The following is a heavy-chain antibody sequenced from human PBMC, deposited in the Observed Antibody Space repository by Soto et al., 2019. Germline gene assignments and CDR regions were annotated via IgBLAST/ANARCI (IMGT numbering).Heavy chain of an antibody. CDR1: GGSFSGYY. Sequence: QVQLQQWGAGLLKPSETLSLTCAVYGGSFSGYYWTWIRQPPGTGLEWIGEINHSGSTDYYPSLKCRVTVAVDPSKAQFSLKLTSVTAADTAVYYCARDKITGLFDYWGQGTLVTVSS. V-gene: IGHV4-34*01. D-gene: IGHD2-8*02. CDR2: INHSGST. J-gene: IGHJ4*02. CDR3: ARDKITGLFDY.